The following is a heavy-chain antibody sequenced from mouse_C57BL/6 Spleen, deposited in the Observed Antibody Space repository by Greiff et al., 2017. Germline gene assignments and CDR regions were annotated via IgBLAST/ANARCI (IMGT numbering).Heavy chain of an antibody. CDR1: GYTFTSYW. J-gene: IGHJ1*03. D-gene: IGHD1-1*01. V-gene: IGHV1-50*01. CDR2: IDPSDSYT. CDR3: ARRGVYYGSRGGYFDV. Sequence: QVQLQQPGAELVKPGASVKLSCKASGYTFTSYWMQWVKQRPGQGLEWIGEIDPSDSYTNYNQKFKGKATLTVDTSSSTAYMQLSSLTSEDSAVYYCARRGVYYGSRGGYFDVWGTGTTVTVSS.